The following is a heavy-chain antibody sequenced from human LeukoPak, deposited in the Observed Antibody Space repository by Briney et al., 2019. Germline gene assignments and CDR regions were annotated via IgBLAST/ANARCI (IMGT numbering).Heavy chain of an antibody. CDR2: IYHSGST. CDR1: GYSISSGYY. V-gene: IGHV4-38-2*02. CDR3: ARPSSYYYGSGSYYDY. Sequence: SETLSLTCTVSGYSISSGYYWGWIRQPPGKGLEWIGSIYHSGSTYYNPSLKSRVTISVDTSKNQFSLKLSSVTAADTAVYYCARPSSYYYGSGSYYDYWGQGTLVTVSS. D-gene: IGHD3-10*01. J-gene: IGHJ4*02.